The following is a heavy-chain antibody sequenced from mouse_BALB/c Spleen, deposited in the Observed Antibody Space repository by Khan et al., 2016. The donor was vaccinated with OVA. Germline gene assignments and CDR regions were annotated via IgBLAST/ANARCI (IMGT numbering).Heavy chain of an antibody. CDR2: ITYSGST. V-gene: IGHV3-2*02. CDR3: ARRSV. CDR1: GYSITSDYA. Sequence: VQLKESGPGLVKPSQSLSLTRTVTGYSITSDYAWNWIRQFPGNKLEWMGYITYSGSTSYNPSLKSRISITRDTSKNQFFLQLNSVTTEDTATYFCARRSVWGAGTTVTVSS. J-gene: IGHJ1*01.